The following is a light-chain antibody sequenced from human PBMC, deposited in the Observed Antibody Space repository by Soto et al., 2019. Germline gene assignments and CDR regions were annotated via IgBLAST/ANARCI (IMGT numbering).Light chain of an antibody. J-gene: IGKJ1*01. CDR2: AAS. CDR1: QSISSY. V-gene: IGKV1-39*01. Sequence: DIQMTQSPSSLSASVGDRVTITCRASQSISSYLNWYQQKPGKAPKLLIYAASSLQSGVPSRFSGSGSGTDFTITISSLQPEDFATYYCQQSYSTPQTFSQGTKV. CDR3: QQSYSTPQT.